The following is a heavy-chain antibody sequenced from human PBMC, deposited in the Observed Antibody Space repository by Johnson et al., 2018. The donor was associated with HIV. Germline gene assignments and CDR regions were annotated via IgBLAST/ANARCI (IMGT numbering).Heavy chain of an antibody. V-gene: IGHV3-30-3*01. D-gene: IGHD4-17*01. J-gene: IGHJ3*02. CDR3: ALTDYGDYPQRVPDACDI. Sequence: QVQLVESGGGLVKPGGSLRLSCAASGFSFSSFAMHWVRQAPGKGLQWVAVMSFDETNSYDSDSVDVKGRFTISRDNSKNTLYLQMDSLRPEDTAVYYCALTDYGDYPQRVPDACDIWGQGTMVTVSS. CDR2: MSFDETNS. CDR1: GFSFSSFA.